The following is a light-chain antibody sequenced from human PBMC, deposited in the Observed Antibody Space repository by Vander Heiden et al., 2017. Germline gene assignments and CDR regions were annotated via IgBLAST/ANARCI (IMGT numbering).Light chain of an antibody. V-gene: IGKV3-20*01. CDR2: GAS. J-gene: IGKJ4*01. Sequence: EFVLTRSPDTLALSPANTASSTRSPMHSHSISYLAWYQQKPGQAPRLLVFGASFRATAIPDRFSASGSGTDFTLTISRLEPEDFAVYYCKQSRVSPLTFGGGTKVEFK. CDR3: KQSRVSPLT. CDR1: HSHSISY.